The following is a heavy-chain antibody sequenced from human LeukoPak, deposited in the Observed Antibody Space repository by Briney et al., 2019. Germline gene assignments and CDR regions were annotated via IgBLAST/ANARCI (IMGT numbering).Heavy chain of an antibody. CDR2: INHSGST. D-gene: IGHD2-21*02. Sequence: SETLSLTCAVYGGSFSGYYWSWIRQPPEKGLEWIGEINHSGSTNYNPSLKSRVTISVDTSKNQFSLKLSSVTAANTAVYYCARHRLPRLLHDFDYWGQGIMVTVSS. CDR1: GGSFSGYY. CDR3: ARHRLPRLLHDFDY. V-gene: IGHV4-34*01. J-gene: IGHJ4*02.